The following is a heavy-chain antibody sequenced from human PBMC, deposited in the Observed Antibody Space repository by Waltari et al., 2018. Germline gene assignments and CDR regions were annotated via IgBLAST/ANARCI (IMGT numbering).Heavy chain of an antibody. V-gene: IGHV3-21*01. CDR3: ARAGDYGDYTYYYYGMDV. J-gene: IGHJ6*02. Sequence: EVQLVESGGGLVKPGGSLRLSCAASGFTSGNYSMNWVRQAPGKGLEWVSAINSRSSYIYYADSVKGRFTISRDNAKNSLYLQMNSLRAEDTAVYYCARAGDYGDYTYYYYGMDVWGQGTTVTVSS. CDR2: INSRSSYI. D-gene: IGHD4-17*01. CDR1: GFTSGNYS.